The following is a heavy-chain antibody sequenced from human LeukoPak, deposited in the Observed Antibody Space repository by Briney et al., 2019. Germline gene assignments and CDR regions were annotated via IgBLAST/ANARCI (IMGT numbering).Heavy chain of an antibody. D-gene: IGHD6-6*01. V-gene: IGHV3-7*01. J-gene: IGHJ4*02. CDR2: INQDGSEK. Sequence: GGSLRLSCAASGFTFSSYWMSWVRQAPGKGLEWVANINQDGSEKYYVDSVKGRFTISRDNAKNSLYLQMSSLRAEDTALYYCARIGYSSSSFDYWGQGTLVSVSS. CDR3: ARIGYSSSSFDY. CDR1: GFTFSSYW.